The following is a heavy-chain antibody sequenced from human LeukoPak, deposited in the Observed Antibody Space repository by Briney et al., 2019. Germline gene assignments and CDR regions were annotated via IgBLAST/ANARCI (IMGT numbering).Heavy chain of an antibody. V-gene: IGHV4-30-4*02. D-gene: IGHD3-22*01. CDR3: ARVGSGYTFDY. Sequence: SETLSLTCTVSGGSISSGDYYWSWIRQPPGKGLEWIGYIYYSGSTYYNPSLKSRVTISVDTSKDQFSLKLSSVPAADTAVYYCARVGSGYTFDYWGQGTLVTVSS. CDR2: IYYSGST. J-gene: IGHJ4*02. CDR1: GGSISSGDYY.